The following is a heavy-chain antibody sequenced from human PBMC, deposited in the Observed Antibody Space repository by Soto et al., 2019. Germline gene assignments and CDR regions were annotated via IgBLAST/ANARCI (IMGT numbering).Heavy chain of an antibody. CDR2: IIPIFGTA. J-gene: IGHJ6*02. CDR3: ARGITGTVTYYSGLDV. D-gene: IGHD1-20*01. Sequence: QVQLVQSGAEVKKPGSSMKVSCKASGGTFSSYAISWVRQAPGQGLEWMGGIIPIFGTADYAKKFHGRVRMTADESTSTAYKKPSSLRSEDTAVYDCARGITGTVTYYSGLDVWGQGTTVTVSS. CDR1: GGTFSSYA. V-gene: IGHV1-69*12.